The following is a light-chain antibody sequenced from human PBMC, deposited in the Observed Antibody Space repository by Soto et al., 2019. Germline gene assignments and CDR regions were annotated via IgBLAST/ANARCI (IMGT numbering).Light chain of an antibody. CDR1: QSVSSN. J-gene: IGKJ1*01. V-gene: IGKV3-15*01. Sequence: EIVMTQSPATLSVSPGERATLSCRASQSVSSNLAWYQQKPGQAPRLLIYGASTRATGIPARFSGSGSGTEFTTTLSSLQSEDFAVYYCKQYNNWPPWTFGQGTKVEIK. CDR2: GAS. CDR3: KQYNNWPPWT.